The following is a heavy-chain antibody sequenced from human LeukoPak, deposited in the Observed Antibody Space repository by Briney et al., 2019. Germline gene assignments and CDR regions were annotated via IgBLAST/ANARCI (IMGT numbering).Heavy chain of an antibody. CDR3: ASRNYYGSGSKVDDY. V-gene: IGHV4-34*01. J-gene: IGHJ4*02. CDR1: GGSFNIYS. CDR2: VNHSGST. Sequence: ASETLSLTCAVYGGSFNIYSWNWIRQPPGKGLEWIGEVNHSGSTSYNPSLKSRVSISVDTSKNQFSLKLSSVTAADTAVYYCASRNYYGSGSKVDDYWGQGTLVTVSS. D-gene: IGHD3-10*01.